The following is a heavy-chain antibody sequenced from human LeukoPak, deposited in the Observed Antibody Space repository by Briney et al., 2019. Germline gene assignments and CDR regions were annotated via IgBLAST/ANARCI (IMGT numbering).Heavy chain of an antibody. V-gene: IGHV4-4*07. D-gene: IGHD2-21*01. J-gene: IGHJ2*01. CDR1: GGSISSYY. CDR3: ARDNGGDYWYSDI. Sequence: ETLSLTCTVSGGSISSYYWSWIRQPAGRGLEWIGRMYNTGSTNYNPSLKSRVTMSVDTSKNQLSLRLSSVTAADTAVYYCARDNGGDYWYSDIWGRGTLVTVSS. CDR2: MYNTGST.